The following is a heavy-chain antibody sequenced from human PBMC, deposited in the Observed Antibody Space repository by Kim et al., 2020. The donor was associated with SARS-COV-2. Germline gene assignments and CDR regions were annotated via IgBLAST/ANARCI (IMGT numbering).Heavy chain of an antibody. CDR3: ARAGSGSYFAGGY. Sequence: PSPKSRVTISVDTSKNPFSLKLGSVTAADTAVYYCARAGSGSYFAGGYWGQGTLVTVSS. D-gene: IGHD3-10*01. V-gene: IGHV4-30-2*04. J-gene: IGHJ4*02.